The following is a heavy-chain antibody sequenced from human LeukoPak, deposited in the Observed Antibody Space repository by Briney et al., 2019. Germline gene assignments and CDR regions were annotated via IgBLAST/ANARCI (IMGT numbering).Heavy chain of an antibody. Sequence: GGSLRLSCAASGFTFGSYAMSWVRQAPGKGLEWVSAISGSGGSTYYADSVKGRFTIFRDNSKNTLYLQMNSLRAEDTAVYYCAKWVSTNWGSKGAFDIWGQGTMVTVSS. CDR2: ISGSGGST. CDR3: AKWVSTNWGSKGAFDI. J-gene: IGHJ3*02. V-gene: IGHV3-23*01. D-gene: IGHD7-27*01. CDR1: GFTFGSYA.